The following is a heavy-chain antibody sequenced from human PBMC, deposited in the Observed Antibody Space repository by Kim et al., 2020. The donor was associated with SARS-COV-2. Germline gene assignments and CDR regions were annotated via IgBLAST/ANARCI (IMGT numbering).Heavy chain of an antibody. J-gene: IGHJ3*02. CDR1: GFTFSSYA. CDR3: SKGITMIVVVIGFDI. V-gene: IGHV3-23*01. D-gene: IGHD3-22*01. CDR2: ISGSGGST. Sequence: GGSLRLSCAASGFTFSSYAMSWVRQAPGKGLEWVSAISGSGGSTYYADSVKGRFTISRDNSKNTLYLQMNSLRAEDTARYDCSKGITMIVVVIGFDIWGQGTMVTLSS.